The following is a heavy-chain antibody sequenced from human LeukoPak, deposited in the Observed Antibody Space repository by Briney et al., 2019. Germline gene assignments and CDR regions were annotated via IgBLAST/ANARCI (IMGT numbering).Heavy chain of an antibody. V-gene: IGHV4-4*07. Sequence: SETLSLTCTVSGGSISSYYWSWIRQPAGKGLEWIGRIYTSGSTNYNPSLKSRVTISVDTSKNQFSLKLSSVTAADTAVYYCAGYCSGGSCYFNYFDYWGQGTLVTVSS. CDR3: AGYCSGGSCYFNYFDY. D-gene: IGHD2-15*01. J-gene: IGHJ4*02. CDR1: GGSISSYY. CDR2: IYTSGST.